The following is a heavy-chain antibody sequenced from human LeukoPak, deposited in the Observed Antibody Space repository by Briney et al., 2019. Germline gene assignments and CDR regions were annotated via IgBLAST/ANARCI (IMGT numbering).Heavy chain of an antibody. CDR3: ARDVGATPGYFDY. D-gene: IGHD1-26*01. CDR2: IYYSGST. CDR1: GGSISSYY. J-gene: IGHJ4*02. Sequence: PSETLSLTCTVSGGSISSYYWSWIRQPPGKGLEWIGYIYYSGSTNYNPSLKSRVTISVDTSKNQFSLKLSSMTAADTAVYYCARDVGATPGYFDYWGQGTLVTVSS. V-gene: IGHV4-59*01.